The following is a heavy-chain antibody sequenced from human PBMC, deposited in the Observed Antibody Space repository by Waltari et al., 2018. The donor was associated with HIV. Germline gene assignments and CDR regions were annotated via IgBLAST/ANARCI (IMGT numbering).Heavy chain of an antibody. V-gene: IGHV4-61*02. J-gene: IGHJ6*02. CDR3: AREGVQVVKSYYGMDV. CDR2: IYTSGST. D-gene: IGHD2-2*01. Sequence: QVQLQESGPGLVKPSQTLSLTCTVSGGSISSGSYYWSWIRQPAGKGLEWIGRIYTSGSTNYNPSLKSRVTISVDTSKNQFSLKLSSVTADTAVYYCAREGVQVVKSYYGMDVWGQGTTVTVSS. CDR1: GGSISSGSYY.